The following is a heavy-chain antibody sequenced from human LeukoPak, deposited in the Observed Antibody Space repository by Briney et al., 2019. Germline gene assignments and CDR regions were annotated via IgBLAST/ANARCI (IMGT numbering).Heavy chain of an antibody. D-gene: IGHD3-10*01. V-gene: IGHV3-33*01. CDR3: ARGEVGGSGSYLYAFDI. CDR2: IWYDGSNK. J-gene: IGHJ3*02. Sequence: GRSLRLSCAASGFTFSSYGMHWVRQAPGKGLEWVAVIWYDGSNKYYADSVKGRFTISRDNSKNTLYLQMNSLRAEDTAVYYCARGEVGGSGSYLYAFDIWGQGTMVTVSS. CDR1: GFTFSSYG.